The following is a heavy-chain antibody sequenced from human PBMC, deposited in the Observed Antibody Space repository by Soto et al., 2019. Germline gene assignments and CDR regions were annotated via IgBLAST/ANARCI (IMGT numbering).Heavy chain of an antibody. D-gene: IGHD2-21*02. CDR1: GWPHIRYA. V-gene: IGHV3-23*01. J-gene: IGHJ5*02. CDR2: ISGSGVST. CDR3: AKDAPQIVVVTPLFDP. Sequence: GALTQFCGAAGWPHIRYAVSCVPQSPGKGLEWVSPISGSGVSTYYADSVKGRFTISRDNSKNTLYLQMNSLRAEDTAVYYCAKDAPQIVVVTPLFDPWGQGTPVTVS.